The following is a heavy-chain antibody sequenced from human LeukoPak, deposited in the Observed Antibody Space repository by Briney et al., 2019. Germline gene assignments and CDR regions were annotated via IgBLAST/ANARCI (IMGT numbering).Heavy chain of an antibody. CDR3: ARDSGSDRYNWFDP. V-gene: IGHV4-59*01. CDR1: GGSISSYY. D-gene: IGHD6-25*01. J-gene: IGHJ5*02. Sequence: SETLSLTCTVSGGSISSYYWSWIRQPPGKGLEWIGCIYYSETTNYNPSLKSRVTISVDTSKNQFSLKLSSVTAADTAIYYCARDSGSDRYNWFDPWGQGTLVTVSS. CDR2: IYYSETT.